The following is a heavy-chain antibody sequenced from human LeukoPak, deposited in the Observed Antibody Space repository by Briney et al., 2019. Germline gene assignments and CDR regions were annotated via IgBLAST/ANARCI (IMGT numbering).Heavy chain of an antibody. D-gene: IGHD4-17*01. CDR2: IRSKDNDGTT. V-gene: IGHV3-49*04. Sequence: GGPLRLSCTASGFTFGDYAISWVRQAPGKGLEWLGFIRSKDNDGTTDYAASVKGRFIISRDDSKSIAYLQMNDLKTEDTAVYYCTRDRWGGDYISRGMDVWGKGTTVTISS. J-gene: IGHJ6*04. CDR1: GFTFGDYA. CDR3: TRDRWGGDYISRGMDV.